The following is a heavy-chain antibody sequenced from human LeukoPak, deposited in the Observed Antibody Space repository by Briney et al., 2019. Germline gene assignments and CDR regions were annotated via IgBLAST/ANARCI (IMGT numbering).Heavy chain of an antibody. CDR3: ARDQDWAFDY. D-gene: IGHD3/OR15-3a*01. CDR2: ISWNSGSI. Sequence: GGSLRLSCAASGFTFDDYAMHWVRQAPGKGLEWVSGISWNSGSIGYADSVKGRFATSRDNAKNSLYLQINNVGADDTAVYYCARDQDWAFDYWGRGILVTVSS. CDR1: GFTFDDYA. J-gene: IGHJ4*02. V-gene: IGHV3-9*01.